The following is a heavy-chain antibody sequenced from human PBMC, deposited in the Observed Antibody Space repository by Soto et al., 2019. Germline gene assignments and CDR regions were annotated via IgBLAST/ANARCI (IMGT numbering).Heavy chain of an antibody. D-gene: IGHD3-22*01. J-gene: IGHJ5*02. CDR2: ISGSGGST. CDR3: AKGAITMIVVVKVRNYNWFDP. Sequence: EVQLLESGGGLVRPGGSLRLSCAASAFTFSNYAMNWVRQAPGKGLEWVSVISGSGGSTYYADSVKGRFTISRDNSKNTLYLQMNSLRAEDTAVYYCAKGAITMIVVVKVRNYNWFDPWGQGTLVTVSS. CDR1: AFTFSNYA. V-gene: IGHV3-23*01.